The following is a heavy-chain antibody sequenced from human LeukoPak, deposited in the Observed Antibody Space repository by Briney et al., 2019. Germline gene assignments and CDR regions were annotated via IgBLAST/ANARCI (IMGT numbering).Heavy chain of an antibody. J-gene: IGHJ4*02. CDR3: ARDLSGYDSLWDY. CDR2: ISRSSSYI. V-gene: IGHV3-21*01. Sequence: GGSLRLSCAASGFIFDDHGMNWVRQAPGKGLEWVSSISRSSSYIYQADSVKGRFTISRDNAKKSLYLQMDSLRAEDTAVYYCARDLSGYDSLWDYWGQGTLVTVSS. CDR1: GFIFDDHG. D-gene: IGHD5-12*01.